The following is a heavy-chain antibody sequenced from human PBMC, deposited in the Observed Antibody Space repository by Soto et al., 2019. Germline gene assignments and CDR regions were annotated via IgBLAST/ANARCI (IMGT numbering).Heavy chain of an antibody. Sequence: GGSLRLSCAASGFTLSSYSMHWVRQAPGKGLEWVGVISYDGNKKYYRDTVKGRFSISRDTSNNTVHLQMNSLRPDDTAVYYCARSVAVAGLDYWGQGSLVTVSS. CDR1: GFTLSSYS. V-gene: IGHV3-30-3*01. CDR2: ISYDGNKK. J-gene: IGHJ4*02. D-gene: IGHD6-19*01. CDR3: ARSVAVAGLDY.